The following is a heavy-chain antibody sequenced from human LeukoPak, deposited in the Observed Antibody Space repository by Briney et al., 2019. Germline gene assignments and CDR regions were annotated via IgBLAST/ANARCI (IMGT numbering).Heavy chain of an antibody. Sequence: WESLKISCKCSGYSFTSYWIGWVRRMPGKGLEWMGIISPGDSDTRYSPSFQGQVSISADKSISTAYLQWSSVKASDTAMYYCARLRSGWDFDYWGQGTLVTVSS. J-gene: IGHJ4*02. V-gene: IGHV5-51*01. D-gene: IGHD6-19*01. CDR1: GYSFTSYW. CDR2: ISPGDSDT. CDR3: ARLRSGWDFDY.